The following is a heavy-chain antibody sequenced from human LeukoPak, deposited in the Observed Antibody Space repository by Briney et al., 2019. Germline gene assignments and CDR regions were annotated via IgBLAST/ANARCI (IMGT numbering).Heavy chain of an antibody. CDR2: IYYSGYT. J-gene: IGHJ6*03. CDR3: ARRSYDILTGYRGYYYYYMDV. Sequence: SETLSLTCTVSGGSISSSDYYWAWIRQPPGKGLEWIVSIYYSGYTYYSPSLKSRISISVYTSKNQFSLKLSSVTAADTAVYYCARRSYDILTGYRGYYYYYMDVWGKGTTVTVSS. V-gene: IGHV4-39*01. CDR1: GGSISSSDYY. D-gene: IGHD3-9*01.